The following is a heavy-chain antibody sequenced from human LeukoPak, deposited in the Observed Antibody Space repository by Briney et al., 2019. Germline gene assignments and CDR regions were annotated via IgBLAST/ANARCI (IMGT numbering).Heavy chain of an antibody. CDR3: ARRGPQAYSYYYGMDV. J-gene: IGHJ6*02. V-gene: IGHV4-34*01. CDR2: INHSGST. D-gene: IGHD3-10*01. Sequence: SEARSLTRAVYGGSFSGYYWNWIRQPPGKGLEWIGEINHSGSTNYNPSLKSRVTISVDTSKDQFSLKLSSVTAADTAVYYCARRGPQAYSYYYGMDVWGQGTTVIVSS. CDR1: GGSFSGYY.